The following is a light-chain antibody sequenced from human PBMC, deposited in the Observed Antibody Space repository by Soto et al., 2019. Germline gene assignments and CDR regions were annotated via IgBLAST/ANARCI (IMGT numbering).Light chain of an antibody. CDR1: SSDVGGYIY. V-gene: IGLV2-14*01. CDR2: EVS. CDR3: SSYSSSTTLWV. J-gene: IGLJ3*02. Sequence: QSALTQPASVSWSPGQSITISCTGTSSDVGGYIYVSWYQQEPGKAPKLMIYEVSNRPSGVSSRFSGAKSGNTASLTISGLQAEDEADYYCSSYSSSTTLWVFGGGTKLTVL.